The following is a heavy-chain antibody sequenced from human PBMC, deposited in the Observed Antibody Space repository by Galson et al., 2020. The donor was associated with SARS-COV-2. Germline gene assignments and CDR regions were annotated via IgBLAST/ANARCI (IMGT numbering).Heavy chain of an antibody. CDR3: AFGGGIVISWFDP. V-gene: IGHV4-34*01. CDR2: INHRGST. CDR1: GGSFSGYY. Sequence: SETLSLTCAVYGGSFSGYYWSWIRQPPGKGLEWIGEINHRGSTNYNPSLKSRVTISVDTSKNQFSLKLSSVTAADTAVYYCAFGGGIVISWFDPWGQGTLVTVSS. J-gene: IGHJ5*02. D-gene: IGHD3-16*02.